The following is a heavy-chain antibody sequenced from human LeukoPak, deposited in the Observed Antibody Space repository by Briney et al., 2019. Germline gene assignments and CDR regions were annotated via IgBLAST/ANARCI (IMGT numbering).Heavy chain of an antibody. D-gene: IGHD3-22*01. CDR2: ISSSGSTI. J-gene: IGHJ5*02. CDR3: ARDAIPYYYDSSGYRGGPGPSDP. CDR1: GFTFSDYY. V-gene: IGHV3-11*04. Sequence: GSLRLSCAASGFTFSDYYMSWIRQAPGKGLEWVSYISSSGSTIYYADSVKGRFTISRDNAKNSLYLQMNSLRAEDTAVYYCARDAIPYYYDSSGYRGGPGPSDPWGQGALVTVSS.